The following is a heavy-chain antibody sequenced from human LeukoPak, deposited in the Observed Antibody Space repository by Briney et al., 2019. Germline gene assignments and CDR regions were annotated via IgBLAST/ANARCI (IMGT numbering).Heavy chain of an antibody. J-gene: IGHJ4*02. Sequence: GSLILSCAASGFTFSTYWMSWVRQAPGKGLEWVANIQQDGSEKYYVASVKGRFTISRDNAKNSLYLQMNSLRVEDTAVYYCARRWVSGSNFDSWGQGTLVTVSS. CDR3: ARRWVSGSNFDS. CDR1: GFTFSTYW. V-gene: IGHV3-7*01. CDR2: IQQDGSEK. D-gene: IGHD1-14*01.